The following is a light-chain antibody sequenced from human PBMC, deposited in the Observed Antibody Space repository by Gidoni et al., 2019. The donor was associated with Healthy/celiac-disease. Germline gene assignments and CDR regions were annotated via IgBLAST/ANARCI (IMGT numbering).Light chain of an antibody. J-gene: IGLJ2*01. CDR2: DVS. CDR1: SSDVGGYNY. Sequence: QSALTQPRSVSGSPGQSVTISCTGTSSDVGGYNYVSWYQQHPGKAPKLMTYDVSKRPSGVPDRFSGSKSGNTASLTISGLQAEDEADYYCCSYAGSYVVFGGGTKLXVX. V-gene: IGLV2-11*01. CDR3: CSYAGSYVV.